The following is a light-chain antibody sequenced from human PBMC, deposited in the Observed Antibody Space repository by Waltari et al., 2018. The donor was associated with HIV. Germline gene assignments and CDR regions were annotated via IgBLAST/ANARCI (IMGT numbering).Light chain of an antibody. CDR2: EGS. CDR1: SSDGGSYNL. V-gene: IGLV2-23*01. J-gene: IGLJ2*01. Sequence: QSALTQPASVSGSPGQSIPISCTGTSSDGGSYNLVSWYQQHPGKAPKLMIYEGSKRPSGVSNRFSGSKSGNTASLTISGLQAEDEADYYCCSYAGSSTLEVFGGGTKLTVL. CDR3: CSYAGSSTLEV.